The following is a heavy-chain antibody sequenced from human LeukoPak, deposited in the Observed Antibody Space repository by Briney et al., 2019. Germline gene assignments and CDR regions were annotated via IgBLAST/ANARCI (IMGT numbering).Heavy chain of an antibody. CDR2: IYDSGST. CDR1: GGSISSYY. V-gene: IGHV4-59*01. CDR3: ARVGGTNYYYYGMDV. Sequence: SETLSLTCTVSGGSISSYYWSWIRQPPGKGLEWIGYIYDSGSTNYNPSLKSRVTISADTSKNQFSLKLSSVTAADTAVYYCARVGGTNYYYYGMDVWGQGATVTVSS. D-gene: IGHD1-1*01. J-gene: IGHJ6*02.